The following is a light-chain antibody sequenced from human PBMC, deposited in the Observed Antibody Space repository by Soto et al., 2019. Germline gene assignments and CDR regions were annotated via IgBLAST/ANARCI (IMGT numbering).Light chain of an antibody. Sequence: QSALTQPPSASGSPGQSVTISCTGTSSDVGGYNYVSWFQQNPGKAPKLIIYEVTKRPSGVPDRFSGSKSGNTASLTVSGLQAEDEADYYFDSYGGNHVIFGGGTKLTVL. V-gene: IGLV2-8*01. CDR3: DSYGGNHVI. CDR1: SSDVGGYNY. CDR2: EVT. J-gene: IGLJ2*01.